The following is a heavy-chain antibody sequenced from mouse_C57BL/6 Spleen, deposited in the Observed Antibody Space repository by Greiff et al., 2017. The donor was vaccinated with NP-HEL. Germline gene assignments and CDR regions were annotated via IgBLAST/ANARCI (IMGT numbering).Heavy chain of an antibody. D-gene: IGHD3-2*01. J-gene: IGHJ2*01. CDR3: ARFGKTAHYFDY. CDR2: IYPGDGDT. V-gene: IGHV1-80*01. Sequence: QVQLQQSGAELVKPGASVKISCKASGYAFSSYWMNWVKQRPGKGLEWIGQIYPGDGDTNYNGKFKGKATLTADKSSSTAYMQLSSLTSEDSAVYFCARFGKTAHYFDYWGQGTTLTVSS. CDR1: GYAFSSYW.